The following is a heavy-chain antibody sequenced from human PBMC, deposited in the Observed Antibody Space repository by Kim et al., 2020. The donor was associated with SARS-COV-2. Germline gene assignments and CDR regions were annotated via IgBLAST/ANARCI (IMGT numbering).Heavy chain of an antibody. V-gene: IGHV1-69*13. J-gene: IGHJ4*02. D-gene: IGHD1-26*01. Sequence: SVKVSCKASGGTFSSYGISWVRQAPGQGLEWMGGIIPLFDIPNYAQKSQGRVTITADESTSTAYMELSSLRFEDTAVYYCARGVGSYYGGDYWGQGTLVTVSS. CDR2: IIPLFDIP. CDR1: GGTFSSYG. CDR3: ARGVGSYYGGDY.